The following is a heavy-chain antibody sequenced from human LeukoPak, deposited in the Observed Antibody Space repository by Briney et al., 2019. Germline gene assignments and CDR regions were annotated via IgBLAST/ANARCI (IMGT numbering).Heavy chain of an antibody. CDR2: ISGDGGTT. V-gene: IGHV3-23*01. D-gene: IGHD3-22*01. CDR3: AKVAYGESHFTMIVVVITDYYFDY. CDR1: GFTFSSYV. Sequence: GGSLRLSCAASGFTFSSYVMAWVRQAPGKGLEWVSAISGDGGTTYYADSVKGRFTISRDNSEDTLYLQMNSLRAEDTAVYYCAKVAYGESHFTMIVVVITDYYFDYWGQGTLVTVSS. J-gene: IGHJ4*02.